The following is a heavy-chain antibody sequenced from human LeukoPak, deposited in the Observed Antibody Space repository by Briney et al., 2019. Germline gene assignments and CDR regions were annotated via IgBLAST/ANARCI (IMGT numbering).Heavy chain of an antibody. D-gene: IGHD4-23*01. CDR2: IYTSGST. J-gene: IGHJ3*02. V-gene: IGHV4-61*02. CDR1: GGSISSGSYY. Sequence: SQTLSLTCTVSGGSISSGSYYWSWIRQPAGKGLEWIGRIYTSGSTNYNPSLKSRVTISVDTSKNQFSLKLSSVTAADTAVYYCARNDYGGNLGAFDSWGQGTMVTVSS. CDR3: ARNDYGGNLGAFDS.